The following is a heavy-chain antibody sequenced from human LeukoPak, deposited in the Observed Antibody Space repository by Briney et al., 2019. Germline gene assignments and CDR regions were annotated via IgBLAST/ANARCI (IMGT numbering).Heavy chain of an antibody. CDR3: ARHVEYAAYFHH. J-gene: IGHJ4*02. D-gene: IGHD2-8*01. CDR1: GVSISDFH. V-gene: IGHV4-59*08. CDR2: ITNSGDA. Sequence: TPSETLSLTCTVAGVSISDFHWSWLRQSPGKGLEWIGWITNSGDANYNPSLESRLAMSAETTKRQLSLRVTSVTDADTAVYYCARHVEYAAYFHHWGQGILVTVSS.